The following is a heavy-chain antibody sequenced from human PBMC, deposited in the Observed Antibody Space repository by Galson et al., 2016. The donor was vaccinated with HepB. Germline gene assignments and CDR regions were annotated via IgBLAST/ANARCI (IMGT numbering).Heavy chain of an antibody. V-gene: IGHV3-53*01. Sequence: SLRLSCAVSDFSVSVSYMSWVRQAPGKGLEWVSVLYRGGYTNYADSVKGRFTISRDNSKNTFYLQMNSLRADDTAVYYCARLGANPSCLGGSCYRWFDSWGQGIMVTVSS. J-gene: IGHJ5*01. CDR3: ARLGANPSCLGGSCYRWFDS. CDR1: DFSVSVSY. CDR2: LYRGGYT. D-gene: IGHD2-15*01.